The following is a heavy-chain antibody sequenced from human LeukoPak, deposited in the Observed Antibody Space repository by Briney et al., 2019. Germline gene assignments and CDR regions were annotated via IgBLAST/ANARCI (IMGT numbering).Heavy chain of an antibody. CDR1: GFTFSDYY. D-gene: IGHD3-10*01. CDR3: ARDSGSGTYYT. V-gene: IGHV3-11*04. J-gene: IGHJ4*02. Sequence: GGSLRLSCAASGFTFSDYYMSWIRQAPGKGLEWVSYISSSGSTIYYADSVKGRFTISRDNAKSSLYLQMSSLRAEDTAVYYRARDSGSGTYYTWGQGTLVTVSS. CDR2: ISSSGSTI.